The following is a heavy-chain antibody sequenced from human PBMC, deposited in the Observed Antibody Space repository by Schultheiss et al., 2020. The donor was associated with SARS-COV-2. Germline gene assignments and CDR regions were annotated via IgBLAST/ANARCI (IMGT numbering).Heavy chain of an antibody. CDR3: AKDLSVGGRGGLYGMDV. CDR1: GFTFSGSA. D-gene: IGHD3-3*01. V-gene: IGHV3-23*01. Sequence: GESLKISCAASGFTFSGSAMHWVRQAPGKGLEWVSAISGSGGSTYYADSVKGRFTISRDNSKNTLYLQMNSLRAEDTAVYYCAKDLSVGGRGGLYGMDVWGQGTTVTVSS. J-gene: IGHJ6*02. CDR2: ISGSGGST.